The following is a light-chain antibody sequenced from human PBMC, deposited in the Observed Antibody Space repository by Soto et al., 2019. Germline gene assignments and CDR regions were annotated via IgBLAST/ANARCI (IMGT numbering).Light chain of an antibody. CDR1: QSISSY. J-gene: IGKJ1*01. V-gene: IGKV1-39*01. CDR3: QQSYSTLRGT. Sequence: DIQMTQSPSSLSASVGDRVTITCRASQSISSYLNWYQQKPGKAPKLLIYAASSLQSGAPSRFSGSGSGTDFTLTISSLQPEDFATYYCQQSYSTLRGTFGQGTKVDIK. CDR2: AAS.